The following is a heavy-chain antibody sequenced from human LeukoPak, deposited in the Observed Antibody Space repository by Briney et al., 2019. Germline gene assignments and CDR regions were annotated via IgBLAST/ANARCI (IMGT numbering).Heavy chain of an antibody. CDR3: ARAYRSSWYANWFDP. J-gene: IGHJ5*02. Sequence: PSETLSLTCTVSGDSISSYYWSWIRQPPGKGLEWIGYIHYSGSTYYNPCLKSRVTISVDTSKNQFSLKLSSVTAADTAVYFCARAYRSSWYANWFDPWGQGTLVTVSS. V-gene: IGHV4-59*12. CDR1: GDSISSYY. CDR2: IHYSGST. D-gene: IGHD6-13*01.